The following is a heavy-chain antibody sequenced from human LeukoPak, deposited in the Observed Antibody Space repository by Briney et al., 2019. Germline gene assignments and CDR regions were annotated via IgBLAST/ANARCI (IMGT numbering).Heavy chain of an antibody. CDR3: ARGRPKSPFDP. CDR2: ISAYNGDT. CDR1: GYSFTSHG. J-gene: IGHJ5*02. Sequence: ASVKVSCKASGYSFTSHGISWVRQAPGQGLEWMGWISAYNGDTNYAQKFQGRVTMTTDTSTITAYMEMRSLRSDDTAVYFCARGRPKSPFDPWGQGTLVTVSS. D-gene: IGHD1-1*01. V-gene: IGHV1-18*01.